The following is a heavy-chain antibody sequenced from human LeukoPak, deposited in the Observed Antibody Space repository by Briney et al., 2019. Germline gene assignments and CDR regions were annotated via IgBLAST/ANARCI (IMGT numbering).Heavy chain of an antibody. CDR1: GGSISSYY. CDR2: IYYSGST. J-gene: IGHJ4*02. D-gene: IGHD5-18*01. CDR3: ARGADTAMVIFDY. Sequence: SETLSLTCTVSGGSISSYYWSWIRQPPGKGLEWIGYIYYSGSTNYNPSLKSRVTISVDTSKNQFSLRLSSVTAADTAVYYCARGADTAMVIFDYWGQGTLVTVSS. V-gene: IGHV4-59*08.